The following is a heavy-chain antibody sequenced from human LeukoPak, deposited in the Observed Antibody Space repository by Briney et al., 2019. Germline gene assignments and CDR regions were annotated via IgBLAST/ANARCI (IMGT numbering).Heavy chain of an antibody. J-gene: IGHJ4*02. V-gene: IGHV3-48*03. Sequence: PGGSLRLSCAASGFTFSSYEMNWVRQAPGKGLEWVSYISSSGNTIYYADPVKGRFTISRDNAKNSLYLQMSSLRAEDTAVYYCARRSSRSFDCWGQGALVTVSS. CDR3: ARRSSRSFDC. CDR1: GFTFSSYE. CDR2: ISSSGNTI. D-gene: IGHD2/OR15-2a*01.